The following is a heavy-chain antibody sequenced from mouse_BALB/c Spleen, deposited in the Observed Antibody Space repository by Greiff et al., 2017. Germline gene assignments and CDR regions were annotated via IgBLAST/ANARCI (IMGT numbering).Heavy chain of an antibody. J-gene: IGHJ4*01. D-gene: IGHD2-3*01. CDR1: GYTFTSYY. CDR2: INPSNGGT. CDR3: TRGGWGYAMDY. V-gene: IGHV1S81*02. Sequence: QVQLQQSGAELVKPGASVKLSCKASGYTFTSYYMYWVKQRPGQGLEWIGEINPSNGGTNFNEKFKSKATLTVDKSSSTAYMQLSSLTSEDSAVYYCTRGGWGYAMDYWGQGTSVTVSS.